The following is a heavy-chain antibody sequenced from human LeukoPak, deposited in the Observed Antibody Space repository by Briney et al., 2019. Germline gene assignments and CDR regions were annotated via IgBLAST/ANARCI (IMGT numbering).Heavy chain of an antibody. CDR3: ARGLVVGAGRLDR. D-gene: IGHD3-22*01. CDR2: IFYTGNT. J-gene: IGHJ5*02. Sequence: SETLSLTCTVSGGSMTNYYWSWIRQTPGKGLEWIGYIFYTGNTNYSPSLKSRLTISVDTSKNQFSLNLSSVTTADTGVYFCARGLVVGAGRLDRWGQGTLAIVSS. V-gene: IGHV4-59*01. CDR1: GGSMTNYY.